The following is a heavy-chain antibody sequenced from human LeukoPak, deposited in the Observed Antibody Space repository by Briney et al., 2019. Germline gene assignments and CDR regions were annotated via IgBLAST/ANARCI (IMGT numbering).Heavy chain of an antibody. CDR2: IYSAGSR. V-gene: IGHV3-53*01. CDR3: ASGGLGARKFYSDPFHF. CDR1: GFTVSSNC. J-gene: IGHJ4*02. D-gene: IGHD3-16*01. Sequence: GGSLRLSCVASGFTVSSNCMSWVRQAPGKGLEWVSIIYSAGSRYYADSVRGRFTISRDNSQNTVFLQMNSLRAEDTAVYYCASGGLGARKFYSDPFHFWGQGTLVTVSS.